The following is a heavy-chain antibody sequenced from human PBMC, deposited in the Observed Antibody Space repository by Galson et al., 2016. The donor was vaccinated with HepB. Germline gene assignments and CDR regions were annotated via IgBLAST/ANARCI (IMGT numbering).Heavy chain of an antibody. CDR3: AKSHLLLTYYYDSGGLDALDV. CDR1: GFTFSSYA. Sequence: SLRLSCAASGFTFSSYAMNWVRQAPGKGLEWVSAISGSGVSTFYADSVKGRFTISRDNSKNTLYLQISSLRAEDTAVYYCAKSHLLLTYYYDSGGLDALDVWSQGTVVTVSS. J-gene: IGHJ3*01. CDR2: ISGSGVST. V-gene: IGHV3-23*01. D-gene: IGHD3-22*01.